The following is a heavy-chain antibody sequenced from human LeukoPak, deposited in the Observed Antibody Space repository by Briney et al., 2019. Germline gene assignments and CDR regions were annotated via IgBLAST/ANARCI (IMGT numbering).Heavy chain of an antibody. CDR2: TDGTGGST. Sequence: GGSLRLSCATSGFTSNNYAMHWVRQAPGKGLEWVAGTDGTGGSTYYGDSVRGRFAISRDNSKNTLYLQMSSLRAGDTALYLCAKDRANWGHNFDYWGQGVLVTVSS. CDR1: GFTSNNYA. D-gene: IGHD7-27*01. V-gene: IGHV3-23*01. J-gene: IGHJ4*02. CDR3: AKDRANWGHNFDY.